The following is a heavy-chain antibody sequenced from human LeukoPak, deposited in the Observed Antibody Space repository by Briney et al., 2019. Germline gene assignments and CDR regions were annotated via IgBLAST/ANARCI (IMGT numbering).Heavy chain of an antibody. CDR3: AREITDPDTYFDY. J-gene: IGHJ4*02. CDR1: GYTFTGYY. V-gene: IGHV1-2*02. D-gene: IGHD3-16*01. Sequence: GASVKVSCKASGYTFTGYYMHWVRQAPGQGLEWMGWINPNSGGTNYAQKFQGRVTMSVDTSKNQFSLKLSSVTAADTAVYYCAREITDPDTYFDYWGQGTLVTVSS. CDR2: INPNSGGT.